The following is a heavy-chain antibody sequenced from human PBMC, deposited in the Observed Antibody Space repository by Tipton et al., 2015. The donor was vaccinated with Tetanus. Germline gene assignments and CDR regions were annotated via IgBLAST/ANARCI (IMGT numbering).Heavy chain of an antibody. CDR1: GGSISSDGAY. D-gene: IGHD6-19*01. Sequence: TLSLTCTVSGGSISSDGAYWSWIRQHPGEGLEWIGYISNSGSTNYNPSLKSRVTISVDTSKNQFSLNLTSVTAADTAMYYCAILPKHWLAPRGAPWGQGILVTVSS. CDR2: ISNSGST. J-gene: IGHJ5*02. V-gene: IGHV4-31*03. CDR3: AILPKHWLAPRGAP.